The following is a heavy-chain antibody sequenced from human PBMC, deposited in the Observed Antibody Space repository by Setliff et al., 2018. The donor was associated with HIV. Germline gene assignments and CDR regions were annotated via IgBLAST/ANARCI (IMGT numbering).Heavy chain of an antibody. D-gene: IGHD2-15*01. CDR3: AKDVCSGAYCYAYYYYGMDV. J-gene: IGHJ6*02. CDR2: IRYDGSQK. V-gene: IGHV3-30*02. CDR1: VFTFNNYG. Sequence: GESLKISCAASVFTFNNYGMNWVRQAPGKGLEWVAFIRYDGSQKYYVDSVKGRFTISRDNSKNTLYLQMNSLRVEDTAVYYCAKDVCSGAYCYAYYYYGMDVGGQGTMVTVS.